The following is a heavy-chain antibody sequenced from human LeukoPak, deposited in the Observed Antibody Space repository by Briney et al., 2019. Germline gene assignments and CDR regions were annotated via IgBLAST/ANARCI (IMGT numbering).Heavy chain of an antibody. V-gene: IGHV4-30-4*01. D-gene: IGHD2-15*01. CDR3: ARESVVVAVDI. J-gene: IGHJ3*02. CDR1: GGSISSGGYY. CDR2: IYYSGST. Sequence: PSETLSLTCTVSGGSISSGGYYWSWIRQPPGKGLEWIGYIYYSGSTYYNPSLKSRVTISVDTSKNQFSLKLSSVTAADTAVYYCARESVVVAVDIWGQGTMVTVSS.